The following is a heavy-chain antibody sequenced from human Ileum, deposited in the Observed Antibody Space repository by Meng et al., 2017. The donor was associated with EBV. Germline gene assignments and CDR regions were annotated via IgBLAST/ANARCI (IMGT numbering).Heavy chain of an antibody. V-gene: IGHV6-1*01. CDR2: TYRRSRWYY. J-gene: IGHJ5*02. Sequence: LKEPGPGLRHPSQSLSPSCAISGDSVSSDKTAWNWIRQSPSRGLEWLGRTYRRSRWYYDYALSVKSRINISPDTSKNQVSLQLNSVTDEDTGIYYCATSRIAKFDRWGQGTLVTVSS. CDR3: ATSRIAKFDR. CDR1: GDSVSSDKTA.